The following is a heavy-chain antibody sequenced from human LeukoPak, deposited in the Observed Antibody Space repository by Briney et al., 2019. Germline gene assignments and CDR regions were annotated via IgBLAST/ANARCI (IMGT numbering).Heavy chain of an antibody. CDR3: ARGFRGYSYAFDY. V-gene: IGHV3-48*03. Sequence: GGSLRLSCAASGFTFSSYEMNWVRQAPGKGLEWVSYISSSGRTIYYADSVKGRFTISRDNAKNSLYLQMNSLRAEDTAVYYCARGFRGYSYAFDYWGQGTLVTVSS. J-gene: IGHJ4*02. CDR2: ISSSGRTI. D-gene: IGHD5-18*01. CDR1: GFTFSSYE.